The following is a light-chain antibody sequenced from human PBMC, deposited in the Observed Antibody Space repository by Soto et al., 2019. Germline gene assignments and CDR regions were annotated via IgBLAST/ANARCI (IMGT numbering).Light chain of an antibody. CDR1: QSVSGH. CDR3: QQYNNWPRT. Sequence: EIVMTQSPATLSVSPGERATLSCRASQSVSGHLAWYQQKPGQAPRLLIYGASTRATGIPARFSGSGSGPELTLTISSLQSEDFAVYYCQQYNNWPRTFGQGTKVEIK. J-gene: IGKJ1*01. V-gene: IGKV3-15*01. CDR2: GAS.